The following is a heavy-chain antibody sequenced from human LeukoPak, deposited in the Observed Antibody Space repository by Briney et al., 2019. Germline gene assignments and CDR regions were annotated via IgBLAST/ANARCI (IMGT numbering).Heavy chain of an antibody. CDR1: GFTFSGSW. CDR3: PRSAGSYQPLDS. CDR2: INSDGKTT. Sequence: GGSLRLSCAASGFTFSGSWMYWVRQAPGRGLVWVSLINSDGKTTRFADSVKGRITVSRDNAKNTLYVEMNSLRVEDTAVYYCPRSAGSYQPLDSWGPGTLVTVSS. J-gene: IGHJ4*02. V-gene: IGHV3-74*01. D-gene: IGHD1-26*01.